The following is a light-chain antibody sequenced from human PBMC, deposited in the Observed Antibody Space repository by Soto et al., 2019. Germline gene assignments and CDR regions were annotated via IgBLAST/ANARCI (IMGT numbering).Light chain of an antibody. J-gene: IGKJ2*01. Sequence: DIVMTQSPDSLAVSLGERATINCKSSQSVLYSSNNKNYLAWYQQRPGQPPKLLIDWASTRESGVPDRFSGSGSGTDFTRTITSLQAEDVAVYYCQQYESTPPTFGQGTKLEI. CDR3: QQYESTPPT. CDR2: WAS. V-gene: IGKV4-1*01. CDR1: QSVLYSSNNKNY.